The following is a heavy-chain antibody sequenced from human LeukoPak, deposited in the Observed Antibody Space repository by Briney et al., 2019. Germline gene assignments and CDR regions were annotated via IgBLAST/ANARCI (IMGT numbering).Heavy chain of an antibody. CDR2: INHSGST. CDR3: ARGQGGEMAGEDFDY. D-gene: IGHD5-24*01. J-gene: IGHJ4*02. V-gene: IGHV4-34*01. CDR1: GGSFSGYY. Sequence: SETLSLTCAVYGGSFSGYYWSWIRQPPGKGLEWIGEINHSGSTNYNPSLKSRVTISVDTSKNQFSLKLSSVTAADTAVYYCARGQGGEMAGEDFDYWGQGTLVTVSS.